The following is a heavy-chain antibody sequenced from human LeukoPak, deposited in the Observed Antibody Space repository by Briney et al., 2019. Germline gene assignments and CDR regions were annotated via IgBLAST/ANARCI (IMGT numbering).Heavy chain of an antibody. CDR2: ISAYNGNT. CDR1: GGTFSSYA. CDR3: ARDSSGWIDY. J-gene: IGHJ4*02. Sequence: ASVKVSCKASGGTFSSYAVSWVRLTPGQGLEWMGWISAYNGNTNYAQKLQGRVTMTTDTSTSTAYMELRSLRSDDTAVYYCARDSSGWIDYWGQGTLVTVSS. D-gene: IGHD6-19*01. V-gene: IGHV1-18*01.